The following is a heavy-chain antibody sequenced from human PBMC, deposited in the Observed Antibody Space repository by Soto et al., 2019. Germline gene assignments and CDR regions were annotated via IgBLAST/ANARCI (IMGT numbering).Heavy chain of an antibody. D-gene: IGHD3-22*01. CDR3: ARDYYYDSSGYYLNYGMDV. CDR1: GYTFTGYY. V-gene: IGHV1-2*02. CDR2: INPNSGGT. J-gene: IGHJ6*02. Sequence: ASVKVSCKASGYTFTGYYMHWVRQAPGQGLEWMGWINPNSGGTNYAQKFQGRVTMTRDTSISTAYMELSRLRSDDTAVYYCARDYYYDSSGYYLNYGMDVWRQGTTVTVSS.